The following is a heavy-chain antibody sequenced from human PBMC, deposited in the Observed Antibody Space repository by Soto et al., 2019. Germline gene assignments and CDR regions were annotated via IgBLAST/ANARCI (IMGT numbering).Heavy chain of an antibody. V-gene: IGHV3-30*18. CDR2: TSYDGNNK. Sequence: GGSLRLSCTGSGFTFGNYGMHWVRQAPGKGLEWVASTSYDGNNKYYADSLKGRFTISRDNSKKMVYLQMTSLGPEDTAVYYCAKGGASARAFDYWGQGALVTVSS. J-gene: IGHJ4*02. CDR3: AKGGASARAFDY. CDR1: GFTFGNYG.